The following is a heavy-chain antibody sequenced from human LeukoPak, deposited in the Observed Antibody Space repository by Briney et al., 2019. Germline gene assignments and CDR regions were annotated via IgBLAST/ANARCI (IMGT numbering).Heavy chain of an antibody. J-gene: IGHJ6*02. CDR2: ISADSAYI. CDR3: ARVAFGLYVMDV. V-gene: IGHV3-21*01. CDR1: GFTFSTHS. Sequence: GGSLRLSCAASGFTFSTHSMNWVRQAPGKGLEWVSSISADSAYIFYADSLKGRFTISRDNAKNSLYLQMISLRVEDTAVYYCARVAFGLYVMDVWGQGTTVTVSS. D-gene: IGHD3/OR15-3a*01.